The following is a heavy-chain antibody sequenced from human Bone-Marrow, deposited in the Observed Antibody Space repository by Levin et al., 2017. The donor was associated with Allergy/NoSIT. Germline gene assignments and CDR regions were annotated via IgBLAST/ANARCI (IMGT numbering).Heavy chain of an antibody. D-gene: IGHD3-22*01. CDR3: AKEDHDSSGYFFLTVNYYYDF. J-gene: IGHJ4*02. CDR2: ISYDGSKE. V-gene: IGHV3-30*18. CDR1: GFTFSRYG. Sequence: GESLKISCAASGFTFSRYGMHWVRQAPGKGLEWMAVISYDGSKEDYAESVKGRFIISRDNSKNTLYLQMNSLRAEDTAIYYCAKEDHDSSGYFFLTVNYYYDFWGQGTLVTVSS.